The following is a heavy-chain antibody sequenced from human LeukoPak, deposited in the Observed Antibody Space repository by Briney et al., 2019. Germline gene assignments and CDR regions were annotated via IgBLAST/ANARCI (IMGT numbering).Heavy chain of an antibody. V-gene: IGHV4-30-2*01. CDR1: GGSISSGGYY. J-gene: IGHJ2*01. Sequence: SETLSLTCTVSGGSISSGGYYWSWIRQPPGKGLEWIGYIYHSGSTYYNPSLKSRVTISVDRSKNQFSLKLSSVTAADTAVYYCARDGSYTKGLYWYFDLWGRGTLVTVSS. CDR2: IYHSGST. CDR3: ARDGSYTKGLYWYFDL. D-gene: IGHD2-15*01.